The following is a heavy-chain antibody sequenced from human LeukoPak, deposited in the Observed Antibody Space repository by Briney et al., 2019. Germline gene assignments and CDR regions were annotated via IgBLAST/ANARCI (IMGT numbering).Heavy chain of an antibody. CDR2: IYSGGST. CDR3: ARASSSGWYYFDY. D-gene: IGHD6-19*01. CDR1: GFTVSSNY. V-gene: IGHV3-66*01. Sequence: PGGSLRLSCAASGFTVSSNYMSWVRQAPGKGLEWVSVIYSGGSTYYADSVKGRFTISRDNSKNTLYLQMNSLRAEDTAVYYFARASSSGWYYFDYWGQGTLVTVSS. J-gene: IGHJ4*02.